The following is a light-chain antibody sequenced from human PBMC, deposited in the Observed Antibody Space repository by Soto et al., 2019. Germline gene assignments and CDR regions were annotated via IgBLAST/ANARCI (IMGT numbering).Light chain of an antibody. CDR3: ATWDDSLSGWV. J-gene: IGLJ3*02. V-gene: IGLV1-44*01. CDR2: SNK. Sequence: QAVVTQPPSASGTPGQRVTISCSGSSSNIESNTVNWYQQLPGMAPKLLIFSNKQRPSGVSDRISGSESGTSASLAISGLQSEDEADYYCATWDDSLSGWVFGGGTKLTVL. CDR1: SSNIESNT.